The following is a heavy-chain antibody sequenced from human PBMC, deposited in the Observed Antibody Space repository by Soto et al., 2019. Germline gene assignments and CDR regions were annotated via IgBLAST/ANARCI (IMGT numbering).Heavy chain of an antibody. CDR1: GYTFTSYY. D-gene: IGHD4-17*01. Sequence: QVQLVQSGAEVKKPGASVKVSCKASGYTFTSYYMHWVRQATGQGLQWMGIINPSGGSTSYAQKSQGRVTMTRDTSASTVYIELSSLRSEETAVYYCARVPTSNYGGNKSGWGQGTLVTVSS. CDR2: INPSGGST. J-gene: IGHJ4*02. V-gene: IGHV1-46*03. CDR3: ARVPTSNYGGNKSG.